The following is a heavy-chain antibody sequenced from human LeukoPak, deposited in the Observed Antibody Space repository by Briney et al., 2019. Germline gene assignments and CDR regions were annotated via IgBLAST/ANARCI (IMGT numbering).Heavy chain of an antibody. CDR2: IDWDDDE. CDR1: GFSLSTTKMC. CDR3: ARMLAGPDYFDH. V-gene: IGHV2-70*11. Sequence: SGPALVRPTQTLTLTCTFSGFSLSTTKMCVNSLRQPPGKALEWLGRIDWDDDEYYSTSLKTRLSISKDTSKNQVVLIMTNVDPMDTATYYCARMLAGPDYFDHWGQGTLVTVSS. D-gene: IGHD6-13*01. J-gene: IGHJ4*02.